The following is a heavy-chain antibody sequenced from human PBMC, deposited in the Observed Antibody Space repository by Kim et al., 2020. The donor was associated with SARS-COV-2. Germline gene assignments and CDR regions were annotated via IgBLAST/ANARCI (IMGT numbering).Heavy chain of an antibody. Sequence: PSRKSRVTISEDTSKNQFSLKLSAVTAADTAVYYCARDRVGGDYYYGMDVWGQGTTVTVSS. CDR3: ARDRVGGDYYYGMDV. J-gene: IGHJ6*02. V-gene: IGHV4-31*02. D-gene: IGHD3-16*01.